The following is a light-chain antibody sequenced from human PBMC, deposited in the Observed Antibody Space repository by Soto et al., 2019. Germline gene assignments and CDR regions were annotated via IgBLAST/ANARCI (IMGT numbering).Light chain of an antibody. CDR1: QSVSSSY. CDR2: GAS. Sequence: EIVFTQSTGTLSLSPRERATPSCRASQSVSSSYLAWYQQKPGQAPRLLIYGASSRATGIPDRFSGSGSGTDFTLTISRLEPEDFAVYYCQQYGSSPRTFGQGTRLEIK. J-gene: IGKJ5*01. CDR3: QQYGSSPRT. V-gene: IGKV3-20*01.